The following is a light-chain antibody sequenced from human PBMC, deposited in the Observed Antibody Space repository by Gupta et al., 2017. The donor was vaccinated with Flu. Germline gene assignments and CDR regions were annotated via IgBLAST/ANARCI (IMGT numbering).Light chain of an antibody. CDR2: DDS. CDR1: NIGTKA. Sequence: GGDNIGTKAVHWYQQKPGQAPVLVVYDDSNRPSGIPERFSGSTSGNTATLTISRVEAGDDADYYCQVWDSSSDHWVFGVGTKLTVL. J-gene: IGLJ3*02. CDR3: QVWDSSSDHWV. V-gene: IGLV3-21*02.